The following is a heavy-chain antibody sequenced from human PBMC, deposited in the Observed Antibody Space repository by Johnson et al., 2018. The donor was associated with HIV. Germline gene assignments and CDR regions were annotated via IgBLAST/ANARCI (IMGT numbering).Heavy chain of an antibody. V-gene: IGHV3-30-3*01. CDR2: ISYDGSNK. CDR1: GFTFSSYA. D-gene: IGHD3-10*01. Sequence: QVQLVESGGGVVQPGRSLRLSCAASGFTFSSYAMHWVRQAPGKGLEWVAVISYDGSNKYYADSVKDRFTISRDNSKNTLYLQMNSLRAEDTAVDYCATLWFGEVSVYDAFDVWGQGTMVTVSS. J-gene: IGHJ3*01. CDR3: ATLWFGEVSVYDAFDV.